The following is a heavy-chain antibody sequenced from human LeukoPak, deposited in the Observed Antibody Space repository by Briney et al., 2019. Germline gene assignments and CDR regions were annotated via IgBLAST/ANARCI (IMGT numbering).Heavy chain of an antibody. CDR3: ARDTSDFWSGYFPRRNYYMDV. D-gene: IGHD3-3*01. CDR2: IYYSGST. J-gene: IGHJ6*03. CDR1: GGSISSSDYY. Sequence: SETLSLTCNVSGGSISSSDYYWGWIRQPPGKGLEWIGSIYYSGSTYYNPSLKSRVTISVDTSKNQFSLKLSSVTAADTAVYYCARDTSDFWSGYFPRRNYYMDVWGKGTTVTVSS. V-gene: IGHV4-39*07.